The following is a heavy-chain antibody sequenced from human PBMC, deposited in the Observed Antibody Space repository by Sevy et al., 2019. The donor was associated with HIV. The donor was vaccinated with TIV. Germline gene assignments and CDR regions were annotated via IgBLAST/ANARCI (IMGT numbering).Heavy chain of an antibody. J-gene: IGHJ4*02. Sequence: GGSLRLSCAASGFTFSNYFMNWVRQAPGKGLEWVSSISSGSSYIFYADSLKGRFTISRDNAKNSLYLHMNSLRAEDTAVYYGARGDYYGSLYYFDYWAREHWSPSPQ. V-gene: IGHV3-21*01. CDR1: GFTFSNYF. CDR3: ARGDYYGSLYYFDY. CDR2: ISSGSSYI. D-gene: IGHD3-10*01.